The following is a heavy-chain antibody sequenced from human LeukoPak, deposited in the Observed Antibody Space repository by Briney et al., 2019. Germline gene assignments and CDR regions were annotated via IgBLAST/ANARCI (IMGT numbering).Heavy chain of an antibody. Sequence: ASVNVSCKVSGYTFSIYCISCVRRAPGQGLEWRVWISTYNGNTNYAQKLQGRVTMTTDTSTSTAYMELRSLRSDDTAVYYCAREYYYGSGNYYNRIDYWGQGTLVTVSP. CDR1: GYTFSIYC. CDR3: AREYYYGSGNYYNRIDY. D-gene: IGHD3-10*01. J-gene: IGHJ4*02. V-gene: IGHV1-18*01. CDR2: ISTYNGNT.